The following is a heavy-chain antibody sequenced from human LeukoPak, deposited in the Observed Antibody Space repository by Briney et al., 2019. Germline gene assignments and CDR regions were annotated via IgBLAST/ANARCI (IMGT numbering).Heavy chain of an antibody. V-gene: IGHV3-11*04. CDR2: ISSSGSTI. CDR1: GFTFSDYY. Sequence: PGGSLRLSCAASGFTFSDYYMSWIRQAPGKGLEWVSYISSSGSTIYYADSVKGRFTISRDNAQNSLYLQMNSLRAEDTAVYYCARDPITIFGVVKGGEWGQGTLVTVSS. D-gene: IGHD3-3*01. J-gene: IGHJ4*02. CDR3: ARDPITIFGVVKGGE.